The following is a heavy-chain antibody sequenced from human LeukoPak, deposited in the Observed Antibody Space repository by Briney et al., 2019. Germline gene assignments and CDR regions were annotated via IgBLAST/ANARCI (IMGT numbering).Heavy chain of an antibody. J-gene: IGHJ5*02. CDR3: AKAAIASPNWFDP. CDR2: ISGSSGII. Sequence: PGGSLRLSCAASGFTFNTYTMNWVRQAPGKGLEWVSYISGSSGIIDYADSVRGRFTISRDNAKNSLYLQMNSLRAEDTAVYYCAKAAIASPNWFDPWGQGTLVTVSS. V-gene: IGHV3-48*01. D-gene: IGHD5-18*01. CDR1: GFTFNTYT.